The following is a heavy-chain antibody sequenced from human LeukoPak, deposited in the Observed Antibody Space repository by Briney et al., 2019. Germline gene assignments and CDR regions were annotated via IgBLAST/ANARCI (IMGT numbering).Heavy chain of an antibody. CDR2: INPNSGGT. V-gene: IGHV1-2*02. J-gene: IGHJ1*01. CDR1: GYTFTGYY. CDR3: AKVLPEPQIAAAGQTPRRNEYFQH. D-gene: IGHD6-13*01. Sequence: ASVKVSCKASGYTFTGYYMHWVRQAPGQGLEWMGWINPNSGGTNYAQKFQGRVTMTRDTSISTAYMELSRLRSDDTAVYYCAKVLPEPQIAAAGQTPRRNEYFQHWGQGTLVTVSS.